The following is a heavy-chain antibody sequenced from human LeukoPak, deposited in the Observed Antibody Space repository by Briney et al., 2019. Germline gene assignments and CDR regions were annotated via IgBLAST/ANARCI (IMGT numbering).Heavy chain of an antibody. CDR3: ATIMVVVVAATRTYTFDI. CDR2: FDPEDGET. J-gene: IGHJ3*02. CDR1: GYTLTELS. Sequence: GASVKVSCKVSGYTLTELSMHWVRQAPGKGLEWMGGFDPEDGETIYAQNFQGRVTMTVDTSTDTAYMELSSLSSEDEDTSYCATIMVVVVAATRTYTFDIWGKGTMVTVSS. D-gene: IGHD2-15*01. V-gene: IGHV1-24*01.